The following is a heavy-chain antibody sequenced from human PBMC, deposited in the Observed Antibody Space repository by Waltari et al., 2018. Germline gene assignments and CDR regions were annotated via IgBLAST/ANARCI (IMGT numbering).Heavy chain of an antibody. D-gene: IGHD3-16*01. J-gene: IGHJ1*01. V-gene: IGHV4-39*01. CDR3: ARQGGSHQLGYFQH. CDR2: IYYSGST. Sequence: QLQLQESGPGLVKPSETLSLTCTVSGGSISSSSYYWGWIRQPPGEGLEWIGSIYYSGSTYYNPSLKSRVTISVDTSKNQFSLKLSSVTAADTAVYYCARQGGSHQLGYFQHWGQGTLVTVSS. CDR1: GGSISSSSYY.